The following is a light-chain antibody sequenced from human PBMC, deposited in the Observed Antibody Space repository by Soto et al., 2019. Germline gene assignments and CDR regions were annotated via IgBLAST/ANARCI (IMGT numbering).Light chain of an antibody. J-gene: IGKJ5*01. V-gene: IGKV3-11*01. CDR3: QQRGTSIT. Sequence: IVLTQSPATLSLWPGETAALSCRASQTVNTYLSWYQQRPGQAPRLLIYDASKRVPGIPARFSGSGSGTDFTLTISILEPEDFALYYCQQRGTSITFGQGTRLEIE. CDR1: QTVNTY. CDR2: DAS.